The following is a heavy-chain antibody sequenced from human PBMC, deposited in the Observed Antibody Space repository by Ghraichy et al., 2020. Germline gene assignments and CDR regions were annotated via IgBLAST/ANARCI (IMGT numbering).Heavy chain of an antibody. CDR3: ARKPGYYYGSGSPTTFDY. CDR1: GGSISSSNW. Sequence: SETLSLTCAVSGGSISSSNWWSWVRQPPGKGLEWIGEIYHSGSTNYNPSLKSRVTISVDKSKNQFSLKLSSVTAADTAVYYCARKPGYYYGSGSPTTFDYWGQVTLVTFSS. V-gene: IGHV4-4*02. J-gene: IGHJ4*02. CDR2: IYHSGST. D-gene: IGHD3-10*01.